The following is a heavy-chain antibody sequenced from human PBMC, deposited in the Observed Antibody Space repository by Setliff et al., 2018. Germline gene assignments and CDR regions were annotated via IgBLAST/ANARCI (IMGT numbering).Heavy chain of an antibody. V-gene: IGHV4-39*01. J-gene: IGHJ5*02. CDR1: GGSVSNSGFF. D-gene: IGHD2-15*01. CDR3: GRGFSRIEGWGNWFDP. CDR2: IYDSGSS. Sequence: PSETLSLTCTVSGGSVSNSGFFWGWLRQAPGKGLEWIGNIYDSGSSNYNATLKSRLIITRDTSKNQISLKLTSVTAAGTAVYYCGRGFSRIEGWGNWFDPWGQGILVTVSS.